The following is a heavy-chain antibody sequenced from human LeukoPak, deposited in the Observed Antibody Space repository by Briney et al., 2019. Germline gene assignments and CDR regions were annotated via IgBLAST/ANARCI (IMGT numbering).Heavy chain of an antibody. CDR2: IYPGDSDT. CDR3: ARLDGSTVVTPRYFDY. V-gene: IGHV5-51*01. Sequence: GESLKISCKGSGYSFTSYWIGWVRQMPGKGLEWMGIIYPGDSDTRYSPSFQGQVTISADKSISTAYLQWSSLKASDTAMCYCARLDGSTVVTPRYFDYWGQGTLVTVSS. D-gene: IGHD4-23*01. CDR1: GYSFTSYW. J-gene: IGHJ4*02.